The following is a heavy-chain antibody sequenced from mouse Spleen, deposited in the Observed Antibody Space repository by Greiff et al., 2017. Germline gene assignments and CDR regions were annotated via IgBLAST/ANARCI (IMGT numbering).Heavy chain of an antibody. D-gene: IGHD2-4*01. CDR1: GFSLTSYG. CDR2: IWSDGST. Sequence: QVQLKQSGPGLVAPSQSLSITCTVSGFSLTSYGVHWVRQPPGKGLEWLVVIWSDGSTTYNSALKSRLSISKDNSKSQVFLKMNSLQTDDTAMYYCARDYDPYYYAMDYWGQGTSVTVSS. J-gene: IGHJ4*01. CDR3: ARDYDPYYYAMDY. V-gene: IGHV2-6*02.